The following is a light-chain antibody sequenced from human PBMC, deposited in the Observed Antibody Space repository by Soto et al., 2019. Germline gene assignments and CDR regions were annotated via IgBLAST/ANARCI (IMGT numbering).Light chain of an antibody. CDR1: QSVSGF. Sequence: EIVLTQSPATLSLSPGERATLSCRASQSVSGFLAWYQQKPGQAPRXLIYDASNRATGIPARFSGSGSGTDFTLTISSLEPEDFAVYYCQQRSSWPITFGQGTRLEIK. CDR3: QQRSSWPIT. J-gene: IGKJ5*01. CDR2: DAS. V-gene: IGKV3-11*01.